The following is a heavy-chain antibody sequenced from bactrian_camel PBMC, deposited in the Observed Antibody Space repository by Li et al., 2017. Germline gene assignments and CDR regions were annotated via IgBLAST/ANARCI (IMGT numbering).Heavy chain of an antibody. Sequence: HVQLVESGGGSVQAGESLRLSCVVSGYSDSVNCMGWTRQSPGKEREGVAGITNDGMISYGEPVKGRFTISQDTTKDTLYLQMNSLKIDDTALYFCAAGRRASRGLCASGWGTYRGQGTQVTVS. CDR1: GYSDSVNC. V-gene: IGHV3S53*01. CDR3: AAGRRASRGLCASGWGTY. J-gene: IGHJ4*01. D-gene: IGHD5*01. CDR2: ITNDGMI.